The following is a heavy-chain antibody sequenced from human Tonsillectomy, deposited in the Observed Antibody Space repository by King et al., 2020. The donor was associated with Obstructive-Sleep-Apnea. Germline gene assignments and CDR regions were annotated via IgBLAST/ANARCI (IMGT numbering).Heavy chain of an antibody. J-gene: IGHJ4*02. V-gene: IGHV3-30*02. CDR1: GFTFSSYG. CDR3: AKDISLGYYGSGSYSHFDY. CDR2: IRYDGSNK. D-gene: IGHD3-10*01. Sequence: VQLVESGGGVVQPGGSLRLSCAASGFTFSSYGMHWVRQAPGKGLEWVAFIRYDGSNKYYADSVKGRFTISRDNSKNTLYLQMNSLRAEDPAVYYCAKDISLGYYGSGSYSHFDYWGQGTLVTVSS.